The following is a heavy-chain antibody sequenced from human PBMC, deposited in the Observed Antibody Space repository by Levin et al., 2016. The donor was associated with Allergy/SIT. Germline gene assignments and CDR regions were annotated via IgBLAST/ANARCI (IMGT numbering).Heavy chain of an antibody. J-gene: IGHJ6*02. Sequence: WVRQAPGQGLEWMGRIIPILGIANYAQKFQGRVTITADKSTSTAYMELSSLRSEDTAVYYCARATVTTYYGMDVWGQGTTVTVSS. CDR2: IIPILGIA. D-gene: IGHD4-11*01. CDR3: ARATVTTYYGMDV. V-gene: IGHV1-69*04.